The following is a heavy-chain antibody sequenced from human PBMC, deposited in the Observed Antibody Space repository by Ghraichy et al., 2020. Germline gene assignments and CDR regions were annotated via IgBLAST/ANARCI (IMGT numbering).Heavy chain of an antibody. CDR2: IKRDGSEK. Sequence: GGSLRLSCAASGFTFSNYSMSWVRQAPGKGLEWVANIKRDGSEKYYVDSVKGRFTISRDNAKNSLYLHMNGLRAEDTAVYYCATRGSLDYWGQGTLVTVSS. J-gene: IGHJ4*02. CDR3: ATRGSLDY. D-gene: IGHD6-19*01. CDR1: GFTFSNYS. V-gene: IGHV3-7*01.